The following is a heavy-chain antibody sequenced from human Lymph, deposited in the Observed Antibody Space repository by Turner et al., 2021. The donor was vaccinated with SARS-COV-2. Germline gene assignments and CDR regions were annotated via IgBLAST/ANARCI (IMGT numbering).Heavy chain of an antibody. V-gene: IGHV1-2*02. Sequence: QAQLVHAEAPVQKPGASATVPFKASGSTFTGYYMHRVRQAPGRGREWMGWINPKSGGTNYAQKFQGRVTMTRDTSISTAYMEMSRLRSDDTAVYYCARSRDLQSMVRGVEPFDYWGQGTLVTVSS. D-gene: IGHD3-10*01. CDR3: ARSRDLQSMVRGVEPFDY. CDR1: GSTFTGYY. J-gene: IGHJ4*02. CDR2: INPKSGGT.